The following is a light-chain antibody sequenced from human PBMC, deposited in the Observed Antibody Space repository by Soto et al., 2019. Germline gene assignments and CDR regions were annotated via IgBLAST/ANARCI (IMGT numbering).Light chain of an antibody. CDR3: QLSYSTPLT. V-gene: IGKV1-39*01. CDR1: QSISIF. CDR2: AAS. Sequence: DIQMTQSPSSLSASVGDRVTITCRASQSISIFLNWYRQKPGKAPKLLVSAASSLQGGVPSRFSGSGSGTDFTLTISSLQPEDFATYYCQLSYSTPLTFGGGTRVEIK. J-gene: IGKJ4*01.